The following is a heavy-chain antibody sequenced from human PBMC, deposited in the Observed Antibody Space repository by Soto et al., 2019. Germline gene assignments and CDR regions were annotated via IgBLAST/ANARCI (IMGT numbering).Heavy chain of an antibody. CDR2: ISGSGGST. CDR3: ARGMYYGDYGPNWDYYGMDV. Sequence: GGSLRLSCAASGFTFSSYAMSWVRQAPGKGLEWVSAISGSGGSTYYADSVKGRFTISRDNSKNTLYLQMNSLRAEDTAVYYCARGMYYGDYGPNWDYYGMDVWGQGTTVTVSS. D-gene: IGHD4-17*01. CDR1: GFTFSSYA. J-gene: IGHJ6*02. V-gene: IGHV3-23*01.